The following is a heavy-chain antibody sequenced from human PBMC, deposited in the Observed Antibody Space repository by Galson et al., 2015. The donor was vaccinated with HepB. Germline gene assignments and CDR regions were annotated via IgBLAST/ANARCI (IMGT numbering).Heavy chain of an antibody. CDR3: ARDREVDYGGNSADAFDI. CDR1: GYTFTSYY. Sequence: SVKVSCKASGYTFTSYYMHWVRQAPGQGLEWMGIINPSGGSTSYAQKFQGRVTMTRDTSTSTVYMELSSLRSEDTAVYYCARDREVDYGGNSADAFDIWGQGTMVTVSS. D-gene: IGHD4-23*01. J-gene: IGHJ3*02. V-gene: IGHV1-46*01. CDR2: INPSGGST.